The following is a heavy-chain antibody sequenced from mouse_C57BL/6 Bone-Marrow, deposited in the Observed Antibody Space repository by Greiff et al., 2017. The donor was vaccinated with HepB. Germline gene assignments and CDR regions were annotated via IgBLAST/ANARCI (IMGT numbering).Heavy chain of an antibody. Sequence: QVQLKQSGAELVRPGTSVKMSCKASGYTFTNYWIGWAKQRPGHGLEWIGDIYPGGGYTNYNEKFKGKATLTADKSSSTAYMQFSSLTSEDSAIYYCARLLPDYFDYWGQGTTLTVSS. V-gene: IGHV1-63*01. D-gene: IGHD1-1*01. CDR2: IYPGGGYT. CDR1: GYTFTNYW. J-gene: IGHJ2*01. CDR3: ARLLPDYFDY.